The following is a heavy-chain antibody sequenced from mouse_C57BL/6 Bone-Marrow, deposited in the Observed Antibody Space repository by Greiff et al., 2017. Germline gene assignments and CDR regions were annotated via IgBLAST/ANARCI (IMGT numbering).Heavy chain of an antibody. J-gene: IGHJ1*03. CDR2: LDPADSYT. D-gene: IGHD2-4*01. Sequence: QVQLQQPGAELVMPGASVKLSCKASGYNFTSYWMHWVKQRPGQGLEWIGELDPADSYTKYTSKFKGKSTLTGDTPSSTAYMQHNSLTSAHSAVYCCARWGLRCSPGFYEVWGTGTTVTVSS. CDR1: GYNFTSYW. V-gene: IGHV1-69*01. CDR3: ARWGLRCSPGFYEV.